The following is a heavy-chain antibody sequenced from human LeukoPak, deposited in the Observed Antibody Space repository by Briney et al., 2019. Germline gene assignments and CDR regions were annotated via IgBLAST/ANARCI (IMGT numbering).Heavy chain of an antibody. J-gene: IGHJ4*02. D-gene: IGHD6-13*01. CDR1: GGSISSVGYY. V-gene: IGHV4-30-2*01. CDR3: AREPYGEISYSSSWRGPFDY. Sequence: SQTLSLTCTVSGGSISSVGYYWSWIRQPPGKGLEWIGFIYYSGSTYYNPSLKSRVTISVDTSKNQFSLKLSSVTAADTAVYYCAREPYGEISYSSSWRGPFDYWGQGTLVTVSS. CDR2: IYYSGST.